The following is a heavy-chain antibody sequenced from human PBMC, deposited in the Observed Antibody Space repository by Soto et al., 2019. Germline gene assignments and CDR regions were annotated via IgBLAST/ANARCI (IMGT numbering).Heavy chain of an antibody. CDR3: ARGDGQWLATHTGDY. V-gene: IGHV3-30-3*01. CDR1: GFTFSSYA. Sequence: QVQLVESGGGVVQPGRSLRLSCAASGFTFSSYAMHWVRQAPGKGLEWVAVISYDGSNKYYADSVKGRFTISRDNSKNTLDVQMTSLRAEDTAVYYCARGDGQWLATHTGDYWGQGTLVTVSS. D-gene: IGHD6-19*01. CDR2: ISYDGSNK. J-gene: IGHJ4*02.